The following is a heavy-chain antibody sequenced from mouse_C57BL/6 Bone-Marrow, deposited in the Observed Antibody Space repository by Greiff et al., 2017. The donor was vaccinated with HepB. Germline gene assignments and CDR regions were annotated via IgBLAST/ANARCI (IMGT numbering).Heavy chain of an antibody. D-gene: IGHD2-3*01. CDR2: ISYSGST. Sequence: EVKVIESGPGMVKPSQSLSLTCTVTGYSITSGYDWHWIRHFPGNKLEWMGYISYSGSTNYNPSLKSRISITHDTSKNHFFLKLNSVTTEDTATYYCARYDGYYGDFDVWGTGTTVTVSS. CDR1: GYSITSGYD. J-gene: IGHJ1*03. CDR3: ARYDGYYGDFDV. V-gene: IGHV3-1*01.